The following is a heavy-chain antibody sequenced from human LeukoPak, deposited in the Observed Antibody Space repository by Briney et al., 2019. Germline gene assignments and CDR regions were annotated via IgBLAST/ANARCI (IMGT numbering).Heavy chain of an antibody. CDR1: GFTFSIYG. D-gene: IGHD3-22*01. CDR3: AKDHAYYYYDSSGYYDY. CDR2: ISYDGSNK. J-gene: IGHJ4*02. Sequence: PGRSLRLSCAASGFTFSIYGMHWVRQAPGKGLEWVAVISYDGSNKYYADSVKGRFTISRDNTKNTLYLQMNSLRAEDTAVFYCAKDHAYYYYDSSGYYDYWGQGTLVTVSS. V-gene: IGHV3-30*18.